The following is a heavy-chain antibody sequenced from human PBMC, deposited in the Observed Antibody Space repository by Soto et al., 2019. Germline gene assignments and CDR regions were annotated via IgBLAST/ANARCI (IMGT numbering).Heavy chain of an antibody. D-gene: IGHD2-2*01. CDR2: IYYSGST. J-gene: IGHJ6*02. V-gene: IGHV4-39*01. CDR1: GGSISSSSYY. Sequence: SETLSLTCTVSGGSISSSSYYWGWIRQPPGKGLEWIGSIYYSGSTYYNPSLKSRVTISVDTSKNQFSLKLSSVTAADTAVYYCARHSTAAKNYYYGMDVWGQGTTVTVSS. CDR3: ARHSTAAKNYYYGMDV.